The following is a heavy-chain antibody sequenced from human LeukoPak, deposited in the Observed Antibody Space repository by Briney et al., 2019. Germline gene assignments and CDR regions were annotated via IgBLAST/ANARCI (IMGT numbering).Heavy chain of an antibody. CDR3: AKRGAASDYYGMDV. D-gene: IGHD3-10*01. CDR1: GFTFSSYA. CDR2: ISGSGGST. Sequence: GGSLRLSCAASGFTFSSYAMSWVRQAPGKGMEWVSAISGSGGSTYYADSVKGRFTISRDNSKNTLYLQMNSLRAEDTAVYYCAKRGAASDYYGMDVWGQGTTVTVSS. V-gene: IGHV3-23*01. J-gene: IGHJ6*02.